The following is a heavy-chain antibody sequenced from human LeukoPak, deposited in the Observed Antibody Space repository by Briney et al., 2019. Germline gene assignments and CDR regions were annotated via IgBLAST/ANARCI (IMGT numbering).Heavy chain of an antibody. V-gene: IGHV3-23*01. Sequence: GGSLRLSCAASGFTFSSYAMSWVRQAPGKGLEWVSAISGSGGSTYYADSVKGRFTISRDNSKNTLYLQMNSLRAEDTAVYYCAKVRMVRGVIGRFPFDYWGQGTLVTVSS. D-gene: IGHD3-10*01. CDR3: AKVRMVRGVIGRFPFDY. J-gene: IGHJ4*02. CDR2: ISGSGGST. CDR1: GFTFSSYA.